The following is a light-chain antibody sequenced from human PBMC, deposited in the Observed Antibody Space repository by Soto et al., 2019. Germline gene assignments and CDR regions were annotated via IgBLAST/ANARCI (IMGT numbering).Light chain of an antibody. Sequence: QSALTQPXSVSXSPGQSITIXCTGTSSDVGGYNYVSWYQQHPGKAPKLMIYDVSNRPSGVSNRFSGSKSGNTASLTISGLQAEDEADYYCSSYTSSSTYVFGTGTKLTVL. V-gene: IGLV2-14*01. CDR2: DVS. J-gene: IGLJ1*01. CDR3: SSYTSSSTYV. CDR1: SSDVGGYNY.